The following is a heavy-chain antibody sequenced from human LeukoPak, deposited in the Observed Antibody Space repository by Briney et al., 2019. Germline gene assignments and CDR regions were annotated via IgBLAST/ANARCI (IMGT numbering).Heavy chain of an antibody. J-gene: IGHJ4*02. CDR3: AKTSTSYGGDFDF. Sequence: PGGSLRLSCAASGFTFSSYAMNWVRQAPGKGLEWVSTINNSGGSTYYADSVKGRFTISRDNSKNTLYLQINSLRAEDTALYYCAKTSTSYGGDFDFWGQGTLVTVSS. V-gene: IGHV3-23*01. CDR2: INNSGGST. D-gene: IGHD4-23*01. CDR1: GFTFSSYA.